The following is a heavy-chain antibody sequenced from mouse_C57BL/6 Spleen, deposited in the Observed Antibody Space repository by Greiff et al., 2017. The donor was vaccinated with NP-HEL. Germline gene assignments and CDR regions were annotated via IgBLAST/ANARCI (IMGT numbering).Heavy chain of an antibody. Sequence: VQLQQSGAELVRPGASVKLSCKASGYTFTDYYINWVKQRPGQGLEWIARIYPGSGNTYYNEKFKGKATLTAEKSSSTAYMQLSSLTSEDSAVYFCARSIPSTMVTTGYFDYWGQGTTLTVSS. CDR2: IYPGSGNT. CDR3: ARSIPSTMVTTGYFDY. CDR1: GYTFTDYY. D-gene: IGHD2-2*01. J-gene: IGHJ2*01. V-gene: IGHV1-76*01.